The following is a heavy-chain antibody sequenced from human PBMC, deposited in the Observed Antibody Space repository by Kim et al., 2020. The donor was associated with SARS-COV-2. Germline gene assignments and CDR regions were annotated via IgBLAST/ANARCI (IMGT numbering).Heavy chain of an antibody. CDR3: ARGKAVAGTDYYYYGMDV. Sequence: SVKVSCKASGGTFSSYAISWVRQAPGQGLEWMGGIIPIFGTANYAQKFQGRVTITADESTSTAYMELSSLRSEDTAVYYCARGKAVAGTDYYYYGMDVWGQGTTVTVSS. CDR2: IIPIFGTA. V-gene: IGHV1-69*13. J-gene: IGHJ6*02. CDR1: GGTFSSYA. D-gene: IGHD6-19*01.